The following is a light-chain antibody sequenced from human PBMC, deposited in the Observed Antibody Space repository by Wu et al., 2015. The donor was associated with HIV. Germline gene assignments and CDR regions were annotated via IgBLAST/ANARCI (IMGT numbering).Light chain of an antibody. Sequence: EILLTQSPATLSLSPGDRGTLSCRASQSVSSNFLAWYQQKPGQAPRLLIFGVSNRATGIPDRFSGSGSGTDFTLTISRLEPEDFAVYYCQQRSNWPGITFGQGTRLEIK. CDR2: GVS. J-gene: IGKJ5*01. CDR1: QSVSSNF. CDR3: QQRSNWPGIT. V-gene: IGKV3D-20*02.